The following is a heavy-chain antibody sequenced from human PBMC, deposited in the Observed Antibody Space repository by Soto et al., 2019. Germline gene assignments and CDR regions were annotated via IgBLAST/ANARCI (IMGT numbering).Heavy chain of an antibody. CDR3: GRGGGGAAGGMDV. CDR1: GGTFSSYT. J-gene: IGHJ6*02. CDR2: VIPLLGIT. D-gene: IGHD3-16*01. Sequence: QVQLVQSGAEVKKPGSSVKVSCKASGGTFSSYTITWVRQAPGHGLEWMGRVIPLLGITNYAQKFQGRVTSSADRSTSTDYMELSSVRSEDTAVYYCGRGGGGAAGGMDVWGQGTTVSVSS. V-gene: IGHV1-69*02.